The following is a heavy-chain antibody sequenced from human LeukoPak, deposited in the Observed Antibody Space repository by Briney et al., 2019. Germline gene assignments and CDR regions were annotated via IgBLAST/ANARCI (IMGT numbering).Heavy chain of an antibody. Sequence: GGSLRLSCAVSGFTFSGFWMSWSRQAPGKGLEWVASINSDGSEGYYADVVKGRFTISRDNSKNTLYLQMNSLRAEDTAVYYCARGGSSYGSGELVYWGQGTLVTVSS. CDR2: INSDGSEG. V-gene: IGHV3-7*03. CDR3: ARGGSSYGSGELVY. J-gene: IGHJ4*02. CDR1: GFTFSGFW. D-gene: IGHD3-10*01.